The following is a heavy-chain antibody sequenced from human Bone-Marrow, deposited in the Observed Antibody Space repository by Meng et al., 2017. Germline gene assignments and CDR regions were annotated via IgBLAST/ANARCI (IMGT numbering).Heavy chain of an antibody. Sequence: SLKISCAASGFTFDDYAMHWVRQAPGKGLEWVSGISWNSGSIGYADSVKGRFTISRDNAKNSLYLQMNSLRAEDMALYYCVKDITPGGADVWGQGTTVTVSS. J-gene: IGHJ6*02. CDR1: GFTFDDYA. D-gene: IGHD1-14*01. V-gene: IGHV3-9*03. CDR2: ISWNSGSI. CDR3: VKDITPGGADV.